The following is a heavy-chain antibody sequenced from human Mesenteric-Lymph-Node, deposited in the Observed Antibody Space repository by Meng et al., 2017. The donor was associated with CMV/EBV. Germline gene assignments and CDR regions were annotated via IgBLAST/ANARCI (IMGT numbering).Heavy chain of an antibody. V-gene: IGHV3-23*01. Sequence: CAASGFTFSNYPMRWVRQAPGKGLEWVSGISGSGFSTYHADSVEGRFTIFRDNSKNTLYMQMNSLRAEDTAVYYCAGGGPAIFSPFDPWGQGTLVTVSS. J-gene: IGHJ5*02. CDR1: GFTFSNYP. D-gene: IGHD3-3*01. CDR3: AGGGPAIFSPFDP. CDR2: ISGSGFST.